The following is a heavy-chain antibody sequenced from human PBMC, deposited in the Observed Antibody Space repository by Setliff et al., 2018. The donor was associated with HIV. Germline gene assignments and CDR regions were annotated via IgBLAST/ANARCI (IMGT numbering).Heavy chain of an antibody. D-gene: IGHD1-26*01. CDR3: ARAGYLLHYFDS. V-gene: IGHV1-3*01. J-gene: IGHJ4*02. CDR1: GYTFTSYF. CDR2: INAGNGNT. Sequence: GASVKVSCKASGYTFTSYFIQWVRQAPGQRLEWMGWINAGNGNTKYSQKFQGRVTITRDTSASTAYMELSSLRSEDTAVYYCARAGYLLHYFDSWGQGTLVTVSS.